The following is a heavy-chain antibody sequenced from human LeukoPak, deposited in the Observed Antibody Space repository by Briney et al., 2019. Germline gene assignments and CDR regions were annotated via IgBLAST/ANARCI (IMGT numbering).Heavy chain of an antibody. J-gene: IGHJ4*02. CDR3: AREVVATIHFDY. V-gene: IGHV1-69*13. CDR2: IIPIFGTA. CDR1: GGTFSSYA. Sequence: ASVKVSCKASGGTFSSYAISWVRQAPGQGFEWMGGIIPIFGTANYAQKFQGRVTITADESTSTAYMELSSLRSEDTAVYYCAREVVATIHFDYWGQGTLVTVSS. D-gene: IGHD5-12*01.